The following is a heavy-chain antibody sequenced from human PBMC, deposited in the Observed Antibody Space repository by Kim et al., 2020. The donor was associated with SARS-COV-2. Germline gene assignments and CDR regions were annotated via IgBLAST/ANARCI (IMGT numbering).Heavy chain of an antibody. CDR1: GFTFSSFW. V-gene: IGHV3-74*01. CDR3: ARTLSGTM. CDR2: IKADGSST. D-gene: IGHD5-12*01. Sequence: GGSLRLSCAASGFTFSSFWMHWVRQAPGMGLVWVSSIKADGSSTTYVDSVQGRFTISRDNAKNMLFLQMNSLRAEDTAIYYCARTLSGTMWGQGTLVTVSS. J-gene: IGHJ4*02.